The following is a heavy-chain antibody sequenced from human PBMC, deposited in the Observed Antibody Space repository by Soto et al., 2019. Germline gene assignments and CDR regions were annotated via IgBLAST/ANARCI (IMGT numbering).Heavy chain of an antibody. CDR2: IYHSGST. J-gene: IGHJ4*02. V-gene: IGHV4-30-2*01. D-gene: IGHD3-22*01. Sequence: ASETLSLTCAVSGGSISSGGYSWSWIRQPPGKGLEWIGYIYHSGSTYYNPSLKSRVTISVDRSKNQFSLKLSSVTAADTAGYCCARLPYYYDSSGYYFPLYFDYWGQGTLVTASS. CDR3: ARLPYYYDSSGYYFPLYFDY. CDR1: GGSISSGGYS.